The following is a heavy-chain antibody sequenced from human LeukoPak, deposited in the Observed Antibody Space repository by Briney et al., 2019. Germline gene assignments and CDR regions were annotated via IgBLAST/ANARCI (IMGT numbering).Heavy chain of an antibody. CDR3: ARVVYCSSTSCYNWFDP. V-gene: IGHV1-69*06. J-gene: IGHJ5*02. CDR1: GGTFSSYA. D-gene: IGHD2-2*01. Sequence: SVKVSCKASGGTFSSYAISWVREAPGQGLEWMGRIIPIFGTANYAQKFQGRVTITADKSTSTAYMELSSLRSEDTAVYYCARVVYCSSTSCYNWFDPWGQGTLVTVSS. CDR2: IIPIFGTA.